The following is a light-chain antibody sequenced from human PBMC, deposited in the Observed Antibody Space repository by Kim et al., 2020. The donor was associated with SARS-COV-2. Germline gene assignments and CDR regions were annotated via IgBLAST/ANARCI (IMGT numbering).Light chain of an antibody. CDR2: EVS. V-gene: IGLV2-8*01. J-gene: IGLJ2*01. Sequence: SELTQPPSASGSPGQSVTISCTGTSSDVGGYNYVSWYQQHPGKAPKLMIYEVSKRPSGVPDRFSGSKSGNTASLTVSGLQAEDEADYYCSSYAGSKVFG. CDR1: SSDVGGYNY. CDR3: SSYAGSKV.